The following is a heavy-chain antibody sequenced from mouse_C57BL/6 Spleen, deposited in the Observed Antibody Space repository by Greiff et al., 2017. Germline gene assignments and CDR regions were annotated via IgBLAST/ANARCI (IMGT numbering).Heavy chain of an antibody. CDR3: AGGLPPWFAD. CDR2: ISYDGSN. D-gene: IGHD2-2*01. V-gene: IGHV3-6*01. Sequence: EVKLQESGPGLVKPSPSLSLSCSVTGYSFTSGYYWNWIRQPPGNQLEWMGYISYDGSNNYNQTLKNRISITRDTSENQFFLQLTSVTTEYTATYYCAGGLPPWFADWGQGTLGIVSA. J-gene: IGHJ3*01. CDR1: GYSFTSGYY.